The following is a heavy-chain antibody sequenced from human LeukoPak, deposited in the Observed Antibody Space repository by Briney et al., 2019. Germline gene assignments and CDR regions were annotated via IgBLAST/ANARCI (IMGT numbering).Heavy chain of an antibody. J-gene: IGHJ4*02. V-gene: IGHV1-69*01. CDR2: IIPIFGTA. CDR3: ARDRNTIFGVVIPFDY. CDR1: GGTFSSYA. Sequence: SVKVSCKASGGTFSSYAISWVRQAPGQGLEWMGGIIPIFGTANYAQKFQGRVTITADESTSTAFMELSSLRSEDTAVYYCARDRNTIFGVVIPFDYWGQGTLVTVSS. D-gene: IGHD3-3*01.